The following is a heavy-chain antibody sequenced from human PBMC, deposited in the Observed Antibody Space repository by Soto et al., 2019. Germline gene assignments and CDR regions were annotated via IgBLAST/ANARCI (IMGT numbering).Heavy chain of an antibody. CDR3: ARDPMNYYYYYGMDV. V-gene: IGHV3-33*01. J-gene: IGHJ6*02. CDR2: IWYDGSNK. CDR1: GFTFSSYG. Sequence: GGSLRLSCAASGFTFSSYGMHWVRQAPGKGLEWVAVIWYDGSNKYYADSVKGRFTISRDNSKNTLYLQMNSLRAEDMAVYYCARDPMNYYYYYGMDVWGQGTTVTVSS.